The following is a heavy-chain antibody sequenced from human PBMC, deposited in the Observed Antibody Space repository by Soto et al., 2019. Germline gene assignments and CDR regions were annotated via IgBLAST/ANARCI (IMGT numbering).Heavy chain of an antibody. V-gene: IGHV3-30-3*01. J-gene: IGHJ5*02. CDR2: ISYDGSNK. D-gene: IGHD2-15*01. Sequence: QVQLVESGGGVVQPGRSLRLSRAASGFTFSSYAMHWVRQAPGKGLEWVAVISYDGSNKYYADSVKGRFTISRDNSKNTLYLQMNSLRAEDTAVYYCARGPIVVVVAATLNWFDPWGQGTLVTVSS. CDR1: GFTFSSYA. CDR3: ARGPIVVVVAATLNWFDP.